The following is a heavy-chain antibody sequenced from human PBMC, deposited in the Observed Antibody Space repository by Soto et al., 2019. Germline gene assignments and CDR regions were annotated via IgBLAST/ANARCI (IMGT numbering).Heavy chain of an antibody. V-gene: IGHV4-59*01. CDR3: ARGKDYFDY. CDR1: GGSISSYY. J-gene: IGHJ4*02. Sequence: SETLSLTCTVSGGSISSYYWSWIRQPPGKRLEWIGYIYFSGSTNYNPSLKSRVTTSVDTSKNQFSLKLNSVTAADTAVYYCARGKDYFDYWGQGTQVTVSS. CDR2: IYFSGST.